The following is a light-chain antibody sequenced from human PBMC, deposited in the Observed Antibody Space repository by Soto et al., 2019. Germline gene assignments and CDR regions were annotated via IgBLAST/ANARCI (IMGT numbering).Light chain of an antibody. V-gene: IGKV1-5*03. CDR1: QSISSW. CDR2: RAS. Sequence: DIQMTQSPSALSASVGGKITITCRANQSISSWLAWYQQQPGKAPSLLIDRASTLESGVPSRFSGSGSGTEFSLTISGLQPADFATYYCQQYKTYSFGGGTKVEIK. CDR3: QQYKTYS. J-gene: IGKJ4*01.